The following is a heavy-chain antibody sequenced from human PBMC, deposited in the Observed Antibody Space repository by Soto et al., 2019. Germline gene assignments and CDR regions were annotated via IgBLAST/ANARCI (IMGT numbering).Heavy chain of an antibody. CDR3: AKNADFFHYHMDV. Sequence: QVLLMQSGAEVRKPGASVTVSCEASGVTFGNYEINWVRQAPGQGLEWMGWRNPGSGNTGYAQKFQGRVTMTRITSTNTAYMELRSLTSEDTAVYYCAKNADFFHYHMDVWGEGTTVTVSS. CDR2: RNPGSGNT. CDR1: GVTFGNYE. J-gene: IGHJ6*03. V-gene: IGHV1-8*01.